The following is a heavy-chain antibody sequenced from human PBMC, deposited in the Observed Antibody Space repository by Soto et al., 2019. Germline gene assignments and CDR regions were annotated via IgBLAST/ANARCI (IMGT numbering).Heavy chain of an antibody. CDR2: IWYDGSNK. D-gene: IGHD5-12*01. CDR3: ARGEYSGYGSWAFDI. J-gene: IGHJ3*02. Sequence: QVQLVESGGGVVQPGRSLRLSCAASGFTFSSYGMHCVRQAPGKGLEWVAVIWYDGSNKYYADSVKGRFTISRDNSKNTLYLQMNSLRAEDTAVYYCARGEYSGYGSWAFDIWGQGTMVTVSS. CDR1: GFTFSSYG. V-gene: IGHV3-33*01.